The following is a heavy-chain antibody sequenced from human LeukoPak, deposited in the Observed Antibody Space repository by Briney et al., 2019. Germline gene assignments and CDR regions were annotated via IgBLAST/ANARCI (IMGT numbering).Heavy chain of an antibody. CDR3: ARDYYDFWSAYYYYYYYMDV. J-gene: IGHJ6*03. CDR1: GYTFTSYD. CDR2: MNPNSGNT. V-gene: IGHV1-8*01. D-gene: IGHD3-3*01. Sequence: ASVKVSCKASGYTFTSYDINWVRQATGQGLEWMGWMNPNSGNTGYAQKFQGRVTMTRNTSISTAYMELSSLRSEDTAVYYCARDYYDFWSAYYYYYYYMDVWGKGTTVTVSS.